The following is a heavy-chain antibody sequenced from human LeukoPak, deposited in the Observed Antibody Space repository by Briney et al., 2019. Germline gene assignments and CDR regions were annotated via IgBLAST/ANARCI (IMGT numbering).Heavy chain of an antibody. Sequence: GRSLRLSCAACGFTFSSYAMHWVRQAPGKGLEWVAVISYDGSNKYYADSVKGRFTISRDNSKNTLYLQMNSLRAEDTAVYYCARGAAIVVVPAGYFDWSHPFDYWGQGTLVTVSS. CDR3: ARGAAIVVVPAGYFDWSHPFDY. J-gene: IGHJ4*02. D-gene: IGHD2-2*01. CDR2: ISYDGSNK. V-gene: IGHV3-30*04. CDR1: GFTFSSYA.